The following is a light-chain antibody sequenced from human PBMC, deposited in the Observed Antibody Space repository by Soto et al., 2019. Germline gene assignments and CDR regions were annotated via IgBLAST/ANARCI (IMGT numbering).Light chain of an antibody. Sequence: EVVMTQSPATLSVSPGERATLSCRASQTVSSNLAWFQQRPGQAPRLLIYDASTRATGIAARFSGSGSGTDFTLTISRLEPEDFAVYYCQQYDFSLRTFGQGSKVEI. J-gene: IGKJ1*01. CDR2: DAS. CDR1: QTVSSN. CDR3: QQYDFSLRT. V-gene: IGKV3-15*01.